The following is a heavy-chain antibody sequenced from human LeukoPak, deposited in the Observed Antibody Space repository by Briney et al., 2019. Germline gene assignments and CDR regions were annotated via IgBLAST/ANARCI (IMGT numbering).Heavy chain of an antibody. Sequence: PGGSLRLSCAASGFTFTNYWMSWVRQAPGKGLEWVANIKQDGSEKYHVDSVKGRFTISRDNAKSSLYLQTNSLRAEDTAVYYCARGGGDFWSAYYSGYYFDHWGQGTLVTVSS. CDR1: GFTFTNYW. CDR3: ARGGGDFWSAYYSGYYFDH. D-gene: IGHD3-3*01. J-gene: IGHJ4*02. V-gene: IGHV3-7*01. CDR2: IKQDGSEK.